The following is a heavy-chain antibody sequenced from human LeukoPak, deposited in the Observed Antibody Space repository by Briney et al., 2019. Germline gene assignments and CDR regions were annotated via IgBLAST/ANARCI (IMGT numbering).Heavy chain of an antibody. D-gene: IGHD1-7*01. V-gene: IGHV4-4*07. Sequence: PSETLSLTCSASGGSISAYHWAWIRQPAGKGLEWIGRIYTSGSTDYNPSLKSRVTISVDTSKDQFSLKLASLTAADTAVYYCARGGANYMNYGWFDPWGQGTLVTVSS. CDR3: ARGGANYMNYGWFDP. J-gene: IGHJ5*02. CDR1: GGSISAYH. CDR2: IYTSGST.